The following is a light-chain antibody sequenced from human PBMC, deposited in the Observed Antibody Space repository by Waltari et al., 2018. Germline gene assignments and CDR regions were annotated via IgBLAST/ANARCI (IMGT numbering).Light chain of an antibody. CDR2: ENK. J-gene: IGLJ3*02. CDR1: GSNIGNNY. V-gene: IGLV1-51*02. Sequence: QSVLTQPPSVSAAPGQKVTISCSGSGSNIGNNYVSWYQQLPGTAPKLLIYENKKRPSGIPDRFSGSKSGTSATLGITGLQTGDEADYYCGTWDSSLSAEVFGGGTKLTVL. CDR3: GTWDSSLSAEV.